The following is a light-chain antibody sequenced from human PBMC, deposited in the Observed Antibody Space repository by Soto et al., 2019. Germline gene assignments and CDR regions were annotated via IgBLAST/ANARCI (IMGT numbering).Light chain of an antibody. V-gene: IGKV1-5*02. CDR3: QQYNSFSWT. Sequence: DIQMTQSPSTLPASVGDRVTIICRASQSISNWLAWYQQKPGKAPKLLIYDASSLEGGVPSRFSGSGSGTEFTLTISGLQPDDFATYYCQQYNSFSWTFGQGTKVDIK. CDR1: QSISNW. CDR2: DAS. J-gene: IGKJ1*01.